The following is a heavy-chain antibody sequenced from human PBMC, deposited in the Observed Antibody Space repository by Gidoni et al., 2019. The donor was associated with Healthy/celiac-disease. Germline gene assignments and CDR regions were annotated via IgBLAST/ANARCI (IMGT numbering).Heavy chain of an antibody. Sequence: QLQLQESGPGLVKPSATLSLPCPVPGCSLTPSRYYWGWIRQPPGKGLEWFGSIYYSGSTYYNPSLKSRVTISVDTSKNQFSLKLSSVTAADTAVYYCARRPTAQIAAAGTTTDYWGQGTLVTVSS. D-gene: IGHD6-13*01. CDR3: ARRPTAQIAAAGTTTDY. CDR2: IYYSGST. J-gene: IGHJ4*02. V-gene: IGHV4-39*01. CDR1: GCSLTPSRYY.